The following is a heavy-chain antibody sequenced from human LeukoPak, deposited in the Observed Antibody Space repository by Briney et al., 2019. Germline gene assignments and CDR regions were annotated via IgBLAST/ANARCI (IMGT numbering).Heavy chain of an antibody. J-gene: IGHJ4*02. V-gene: IGHV4-59*01. CDR1: GGSISSYY. CDR3: ARHGYRIAAAGSFDY. D-gene: IGHD6-13*01. Sequence: PSETLSLTCPVSGGSISSYYWSWIRPPPGKGLEWIGYIYYSGSTNYNPSLKSRVTISVDTSKNQFSLKLSSVTAADTAVYYCARHGYRIAAAGSFDYWGQGTLVTVSS. CDR2: IYYSGST.